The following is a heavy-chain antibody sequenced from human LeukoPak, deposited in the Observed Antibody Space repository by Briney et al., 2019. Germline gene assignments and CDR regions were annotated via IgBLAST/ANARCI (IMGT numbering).Heavy chain of an antibody. CDR3: TRREAVAGRSVDY. CDR2: IRSKANSYAT. CDR1: GFTFSGSA. Sequence: PGGSLRLSCAASGFTFSGSAMQWVRQAWGKGLEWVGRIRSKANSYATAYAAWVKGSCTISRDDSKNTAYLQMNSLKTEDTAVYYCTRREAVAGRSVDYWGQGTLVTVSS. D-gene: IGHD6-19*01. V-gene: IGHV3-73*01. J-gene: IGHJ4*02.